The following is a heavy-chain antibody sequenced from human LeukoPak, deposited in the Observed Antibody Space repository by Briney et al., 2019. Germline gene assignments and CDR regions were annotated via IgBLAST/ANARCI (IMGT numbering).Heavy chain of an antibody. J-gene: IGHJ5*02. CDR3: ARGGYYGSGNDFRFDP. V-gene: IGHV4-34*01. Sequence: SETLSLTCAVYGGSFSGYYWSWIRQPPGKGLEWIGEISHSGSTNYNPSLKSRVTISVETPKNQFSLKLKSVTAADTAVYYCARGGYYGSGNDFRFDPWGQGTLVTVSS. D-gene: IGHD3-10*01. CDR1: GGSFSGYY. CDR2: ISHSGST.